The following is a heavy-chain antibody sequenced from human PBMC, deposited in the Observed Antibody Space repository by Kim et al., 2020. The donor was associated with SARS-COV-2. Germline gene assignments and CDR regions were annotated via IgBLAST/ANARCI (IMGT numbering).Heavy chain of an antibody. V-gene: IGHV3-9*01. D-gene: IGHD5-18*01. Sequence: ADSVRGRFTVSRDNAKNSLYLQMSTLTTEDTAVYYWAKKRYARDDYSGMDVWGQGTTVIVSS. CDR3: AKKRYARDDYSGMDV. J-gene: IGHJ6*02.